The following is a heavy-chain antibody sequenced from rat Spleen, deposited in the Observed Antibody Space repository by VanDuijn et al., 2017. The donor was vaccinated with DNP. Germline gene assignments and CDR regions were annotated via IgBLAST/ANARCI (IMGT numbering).Heavy chain of an antibody. Sequence: EVQLQESGPGLLRPSQSLSLTCSVTGYSITSNYWGWIRQFPGNKMVYIGHISYSGFTHYNPSLKSRISITRDTSKNQFFLQLNSVTAEDTATYYCARWSNFFDYWGQGVMVTVSS. CDR2: ISYSGFT. V-gene: IGHV3-1*01. CDR1: GYSITSNY. J-gene: IGHJ2*01. CDR3: ARWSNFFDY.